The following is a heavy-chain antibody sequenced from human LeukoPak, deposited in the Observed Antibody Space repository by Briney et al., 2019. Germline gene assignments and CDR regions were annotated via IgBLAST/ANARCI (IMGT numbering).Heavy chain of an antibody. CDR1: GFTFSSYG. Sequence: GSLRLSCAASGFTFSSYGMHWVRQAPGKGLEWVAVIWYDGSNKYYADSVKGRFTISRDNAKNTLYLQMNSLRAEDTAVYYCARPTKEGSSWYWWFDPWGQGTLVTVSS. J-gene: IGHJ5*02. CDR2: IWYDGSNK. CDR3: ARPTKEGSSWYWWFDP. V-gene: IGHV3-33*01. D-gene: IGHD6-13*01.